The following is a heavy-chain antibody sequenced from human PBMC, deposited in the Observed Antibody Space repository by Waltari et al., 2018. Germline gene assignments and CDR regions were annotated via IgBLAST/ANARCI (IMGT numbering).Heavy chain of an antibody. Sequence: EVQLAQSGAEVKKPGESLKISCKGSGYSFTSYWIGWVRQMPGKGLEWVGISFPGDPDTIYRPAFQGQVTIAADHSISTADLQWSSLKASDTAMYYCARARIAAAGHLPDYWGQGTLVTVSS. J-gene: IGHJ4*02. CDR1: GYSFTSYW. V-gene: IGHV5-51*03. D-gene: IGHD6-13*01. CDR3: ARARIAAAGHLPDY. CDR2: SFPGDPDT.